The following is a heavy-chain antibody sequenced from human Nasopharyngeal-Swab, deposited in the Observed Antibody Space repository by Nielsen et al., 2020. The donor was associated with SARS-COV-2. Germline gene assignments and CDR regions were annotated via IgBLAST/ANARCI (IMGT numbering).Heavy chain of an antibody. CDR3: AGGHNWSFDY. CDR1: GFTFSSYW. D-gene: IGHD1-1*01. V-gene: IGHV3-7*04. Sequence: GGSLRLSCAASGFTFSSYWMNWVRQAPGKGLEWVANIKQDGSEKPYVDSVRGRFTISRDNAKNSVYLQMNSLRAEDTAVYYCAGGHNWSFDYWGQGTLVTVSA. CDR2: IKQDGSEK. J-gene: IGHJ4*02.